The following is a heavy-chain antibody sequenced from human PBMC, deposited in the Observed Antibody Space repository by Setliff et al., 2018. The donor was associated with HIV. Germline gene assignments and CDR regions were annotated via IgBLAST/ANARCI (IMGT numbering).Heavy chain of an antibody. CDR3: ARDVARFDYDTGGYYVSHFDY. Sequence: SETLSLTCSVSGDSIGTYYWNWIRQTPGKRLEWIGFFYYGGSTDYNPALKNRVAISVDTSRNRVSLKMTSVTAADTAVYFCARDVARFDYDTGGYYVSHFDYWGQGIQVTVSS. D-gene: IGHD3-22*01. CDR2: FYYGGST. J-gene: IGHJ4*02. CDR1: GDSIGTYY. V-gene: IGHV4-59*01.